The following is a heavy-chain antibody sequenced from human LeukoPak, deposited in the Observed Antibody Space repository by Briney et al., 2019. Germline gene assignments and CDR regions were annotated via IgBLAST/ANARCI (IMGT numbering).Heavy chain of an antibody. CDR3: ARLPPPYYYDSSGYAFDI. CDR2: VYYNGGT. Sequence: SETLSLTCTVSGGSISSGGYYWSWIRQHPEKGLEWIGYVYYNGGTNYNPSLKSRVTISVDTSKNQFSLNLNSVTAADTAVYYCARLPPPYYYDSSGYAFDIWGQGTMVTVSS. J-gene: IGHJ3*02. D-gene: IGHD3-22*01. CDR1: GGSISSGGYY. V-gene: IGHV4-31*03.